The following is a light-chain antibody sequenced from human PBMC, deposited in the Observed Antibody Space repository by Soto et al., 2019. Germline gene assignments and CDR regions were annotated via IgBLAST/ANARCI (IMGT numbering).Light chain of an antibody. CDR1: SGHSSYA. J-gene: IGLJ2*01. CDR3: QTWGTGIVV. CDR2: LNSDGSH. Sequence: QLVLTQSPSASASLGASVKLTCTLSSGHSSYAIAWHQQQPEKGPRYLMKLNSDGSHSKGDGIPDRFSGSSSGAERYLTISSLQSDAEADYYCQTWGTGIVVFGGGTQLTVL. V-gene: IGLV4-69*01.